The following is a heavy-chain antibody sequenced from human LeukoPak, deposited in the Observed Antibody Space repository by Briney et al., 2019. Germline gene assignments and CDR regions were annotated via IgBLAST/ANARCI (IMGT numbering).Heavy chain of an antibody. CDR3: SRALIVVISAAILDY. D-gene: IGHD2-2*02. J-gene: IGHJ4*02. V-gene: IGHV3-30*04. CDR2: ISYYGSNK. CDR1: GFTFSSYA. Sequence: GGSLRLSCAASGFTFSSYAMHWVRQAPGKGLEWVAVISYYGSNKYYADSVKGRFTISRDNSKNTLYLQMNSLRAEDTAVDYYSRALIVVISAAILDYWGQGTLVTVSS.